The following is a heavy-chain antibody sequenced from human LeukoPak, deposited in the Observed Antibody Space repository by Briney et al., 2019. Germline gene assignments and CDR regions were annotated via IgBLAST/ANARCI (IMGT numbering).Heavy chain of an antibody. CDR2: IHRSGSP. Sequence: PSETLSLTCTVSLDSTTSNFWSWVRQPPGKGLEWIGEIHRSGSPNYNPSLQSWVTISIDRSRNQIALELSSVTAADTAVYYCAREILGGFSPGAYWGQGTLVTVSS. D-gene: IGHD3-10*01. V-gene: IGHV4-4*02. CDR3: AREILGGFSPGAY. J-gene: IGHJ4*02. CDR1: LDSTTSNF.